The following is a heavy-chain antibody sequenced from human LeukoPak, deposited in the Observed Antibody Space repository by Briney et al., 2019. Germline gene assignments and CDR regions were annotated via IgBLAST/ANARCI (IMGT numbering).Heavy chain of an antibody. D-gene: IGHD3-16*01. V-gene: IGHV4-39*06. Sequence: SETLSLTCTVSDGSINSKSLYWGWIRQPPGKRWEWIGSVYYSGTTYYNPSLKSRLTVSIDTSNNQFHLTLKSVTAADTALYYCATSGDYEEFQTWGHGTMVTVSS. CDR2: VYYSGTT. J-gene: IGHJ3*01. CDR1: DGSINSKSLY. CDR3: ATSGDYEEFQT.